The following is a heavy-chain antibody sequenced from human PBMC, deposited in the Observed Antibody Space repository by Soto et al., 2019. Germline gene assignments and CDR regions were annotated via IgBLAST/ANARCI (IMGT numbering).Heavy chain of an antibody. J-gene: IGHJ4*02. CDR3: ARDKITGLFDY. CDR2: INHSGST. CDR1: GGPFGGYY. D-gene: IGHD2-8*02. V-gene: IGHV4-34*01. Sequence: SETLSLTCAVYGGPFGGYYWTWIRQPPGTGLEWIGEINHSGSTNYNPSLKSRVTISVDTSKNQFSLKLTSVTAADTAVYYCARDKITGLFDYWDQGTLVTVS.